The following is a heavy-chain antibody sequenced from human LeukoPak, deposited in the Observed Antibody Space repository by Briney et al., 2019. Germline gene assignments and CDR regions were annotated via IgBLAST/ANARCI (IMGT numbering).Heavy chain of an antibody. V-gene: IGHV4-34*01. D-gene: IGHD6-13*01. Sequence: SETLSLTCAVYGGSFSGYYWSWIRQPPGKGLEWIGGINHSGSTNYNPSLKSRVTISVDTSKNQFSLKLSSVAAADTAVYYCARGAYSSSWPYGMDVWGQGTTVTVSS. CDR1: GGSFSGYY. CDR3: ARGAYSSSWPYGMDV. CDR2: INHSGST. J-gene: IGHJ6*02.